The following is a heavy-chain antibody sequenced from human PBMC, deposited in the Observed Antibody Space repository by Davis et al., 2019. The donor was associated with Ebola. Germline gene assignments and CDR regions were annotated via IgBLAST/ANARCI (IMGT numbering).Heavy chain of an antibody. Sequence: GESLKISCAASGFIFRTYTMHWVRQAPGKGLEWVSYISSGSSTIYYADSVKGRFTISRDNAKNSLYLQMNSLRDEDTAVYYCARDPDTAMASDAFDIWGQGTMVTVSS. V-gene: IGHV3-48*02. D-gene: IGHD5-18*01. CDR2: ISSGSSTI. J-gene: IGHJ3*02. CDR1: GFIFRTYT. CDR3: ARDPDTAMASDAFDI.